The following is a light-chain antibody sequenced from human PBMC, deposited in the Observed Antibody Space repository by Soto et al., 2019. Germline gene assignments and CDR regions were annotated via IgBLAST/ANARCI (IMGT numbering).Light chain of an antibody. CDR2: GAS. V-gene: IGKV3-20*01. CDR3: QQYCNSPIT. J-gene: IGKJ5*01. CDR1: QTVSSY. Sequence: ENVLTQSPATLSLSPGERATLSCRASQTVSSYLTWYQQRPGQAPRLLIYGASKRATGIPDRFSGSGSGTDFTLTISRLEPEDFALYYCQQYCNSPITFGQGTRLEIK.